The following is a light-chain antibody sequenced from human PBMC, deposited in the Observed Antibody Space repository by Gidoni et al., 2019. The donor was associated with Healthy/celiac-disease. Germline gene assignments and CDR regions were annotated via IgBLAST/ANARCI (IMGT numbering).Light chain of an antibody. V-gene: IGLV2-14*01. CDR1: SSDVGGYNY. CDR3: SSYTSSTTPV. CDR2: DVS. J-gene: IGLJ2*01. Sequence: QSALTQPASVSGSPGQSITISCPGPSSDVGGYNYVSWYQQHPGKAPKVIIYDVSNRPSGVSNRFSGSKSGNTASLTISGLQAEDEADYYCSSYTSSTTPVFGGGTKLTVL.